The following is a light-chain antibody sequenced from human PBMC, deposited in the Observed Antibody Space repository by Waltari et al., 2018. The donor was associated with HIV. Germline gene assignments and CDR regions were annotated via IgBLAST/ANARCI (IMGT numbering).Light chain of an antibody. CDR2: DNN. CDR3: ATWDRSLSRVI. J-gene: IGLJ2*01. V-gene: IGLV1-51*01. CDR1: SSNIGNTF. Sequence: QSVLTQPPSVSAAPRQKVTCSCAGTSSNIGNTFVSWYHQHPGTAPKLLIYDNNKRPSGIPDRFSGSKSGTSATLGITGLQTGDEADYFCATWDRSLSRVIFGGGTRLTVL.